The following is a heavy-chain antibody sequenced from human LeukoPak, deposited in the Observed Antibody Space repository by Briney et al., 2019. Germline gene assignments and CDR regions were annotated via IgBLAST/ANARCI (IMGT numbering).Heavy chain of an antibody. D-gene: IGHD3-10*01. V-gene: IGHV1-18*01. CDR1: GYTFTTFG. CDR3: TRDYFSGGAPAAFGF. CDR2: IGTYSGNT. J-gene: IGHJ4*02. Sequence: ASVKVSCKASGYTFTTFGISWVRQAPGQGLEWMGWIGTYSGNTNYAQKVQGRVTMTTDTSTSTAYMELRSLRSDDTAVYYCTRDYFSGGAPAAFGFWGPGTLVTVSS.